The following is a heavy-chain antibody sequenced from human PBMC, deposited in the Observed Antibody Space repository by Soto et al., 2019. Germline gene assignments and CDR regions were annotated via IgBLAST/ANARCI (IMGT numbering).Heavy chain of an antibody. D-gene: IGHD1-26*01. CDR3: TRDPYSGSRYYFDP. V-gene: IGHV3-33*01. CDR2: IWYDGSNK. CDR1: GFTFTNYG. Sequence: HPGGSLRLSCAASGFTFTNYGMHWVRQAPGKGLEWVAVIWYDGSNKYYADSVKGRFTISKDNSQNTLYLEMNNLRAEDTAVYYCTRDPYSGSRYYFDPWGQGTLVTVSS. J-gene: IGHJ4*02.